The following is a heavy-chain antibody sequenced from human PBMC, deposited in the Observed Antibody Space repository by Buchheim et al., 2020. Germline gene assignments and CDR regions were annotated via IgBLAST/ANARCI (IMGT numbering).Heavy chain of an antibody. CDR2: IWYDGSNK. D-gene: IGHD3-3*01. J-gene: IGHJ4*02. CDR3: ARGDDFWSGTAPPFDY. V-gene: IGHV3-33*01. Sequence: QLQLVESGGGVVQPGRSLRLSCAASGFTFSSYGMHWVRQAPGKGLEWVAVIWYDGSNKYYADSVKGRFTISRANSKNTLYLQMNSLRAEDTAVYYCARGDDFWSGTAPPFDYWGQGTL. CDR1: GFTFSSYG.